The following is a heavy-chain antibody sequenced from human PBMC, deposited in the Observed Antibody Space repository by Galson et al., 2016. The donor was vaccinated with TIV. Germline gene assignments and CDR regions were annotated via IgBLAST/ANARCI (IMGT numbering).Heavy chain of an antibody. CDR1: GYSLTSYW. CDR3: ARAPGYTGYSYGYFDS. V-gene: IGHV5-51*03. CDR2: IYAGDSDT. Sequence: QSGAEVKKPGESLKISCKASGYSLTSYWIAWVRQVPGKGLEWMGIIYAGDSDTRYSPSFQGQVTISADESVSTAYLQWSNLKASDSAMYFCARAPGYTGYSYGYFDSWGRGTLVTVSS. D-gene: IGHD5-18*01. J-gene: IGHJ4*02.